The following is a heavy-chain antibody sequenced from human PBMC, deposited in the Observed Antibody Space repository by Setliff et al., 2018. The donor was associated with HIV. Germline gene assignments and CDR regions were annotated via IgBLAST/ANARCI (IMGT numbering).Heavy chain of an antibody. D-gene: IGHD3-22*01. Sequence: VKVSCKASGYTFTSHGISWVRQAPGQGLEWMGWINPNSGGTNYAQKFQGRVTMTRDTSISTGYMEVYRLRSDDTAVYFCARSCRSSGYCHFNYWGQGTLVTSPQ. CDR2: INPNSGGT. CDR3: ARSCRSSGYCHFNY. V-gene: IGHV1-2*02. CDR1: GYTFTSHG. J-gene: IGHJ4*02.